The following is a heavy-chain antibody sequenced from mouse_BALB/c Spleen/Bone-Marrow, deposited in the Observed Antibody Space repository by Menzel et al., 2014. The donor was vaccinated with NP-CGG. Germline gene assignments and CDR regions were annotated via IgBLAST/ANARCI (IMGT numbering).Heavy chain of an antibody. V-gene: IGHV1S81*02. D-gene: IGHD2-3*01. CDR1: GYTFTTYW. CDR2: INPSNGRT. J-gene: IGHJ3*01. CDR3: ARGDGCDAVFAWFVY. Sequence: QVQLQQPGADLVKPGASVKLSCRASGYTFTTYWMHWVKQRPGQGLEWIGEINPSNGRTNYNEKFKSKATLTVDKSSSTAYKQRSSLTSEDSAVYYCARGDGCDAVFAWFVYWGQGTLVTVSA.